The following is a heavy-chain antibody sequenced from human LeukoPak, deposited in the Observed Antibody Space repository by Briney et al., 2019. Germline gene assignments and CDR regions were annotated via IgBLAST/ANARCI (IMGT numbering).Heavy chain of an antibody. Sequence: PGGSLRLSCAASGFTFSDYYMSWIRQAPGKGLEWVSYISSSGSTIYYADSVKGRFTISRDNAKNSLYLQMNSLRAEDTAVYYCAKDSLFWSGYSSGYWGQGTLVTVSS. CDR1: GFTFSDYY. J-gene: IGHJ4*02. CDR3: AKDSLFWSGYSSGY. CDR2: ISSSGSTI. D-gene: IGHD3-3*01. V-gene: IGHV3-11*01.